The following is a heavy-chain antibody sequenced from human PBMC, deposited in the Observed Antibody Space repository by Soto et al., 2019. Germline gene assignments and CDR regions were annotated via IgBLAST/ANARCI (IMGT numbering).Heavy chain of an antibody. J-gene: IGHJ5*02. Sequence: QVQLVQSGAEVKKPGASVKVSCKASGYTFTTHGISWVRQVPGQGLEWMGWVRGDNGHTNYGQSLQGRVTMTTEAFASTAYMERRSPTSDARAVHYSASAVGYCRSGTCSRGRLDPWGQGTVVTVSS. D-gene: IGHD2-15*01. V-gene: IGHV1-18*01. CDR2: VRGDNGHT. CDR3: ASAVGYCRSGTCSRGRLDP. CDR1: GYTFTTHG.